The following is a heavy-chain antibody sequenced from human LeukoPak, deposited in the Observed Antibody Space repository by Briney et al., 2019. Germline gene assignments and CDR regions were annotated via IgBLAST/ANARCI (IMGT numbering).Heavy chain of an antibody. J-gene: IGHJ3*02. Sequence: GGSLRLSCAASGFTFGNAWMSSVRQDPGKGLGWDGRIKSKTDGETTDYAAPVKGRFTISRDDSKNTLYLQMNSLKTEDTAVYYCTTDYAMIVVAIYDAFDIWGQGTMVTVSS. CDR2: IKSKTDGETT. CDR3: TTDYAMIVVAIYDAFDI. V-gene: IGHV3-15*01. D-gene: IGHD3-22*01. CDR1: GFTFGNAW.